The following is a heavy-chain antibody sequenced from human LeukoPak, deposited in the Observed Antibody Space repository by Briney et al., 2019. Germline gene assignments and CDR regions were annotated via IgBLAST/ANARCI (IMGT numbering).Heavy chain of an antibody. D-gene: IGHD2-15*01. Sequence: SETLSLTCAVYGGSFSGYYWSWIRQPPGKGLEWIGEINHSGSTNYNPSLKSRVTISVDTSKNQFSLKLSSVTAADTAVYYCARDLVVVAAAGWFDPWGQGTLVTVSS. CDR3: ARDLVVVAAAGWFDP. CDR2: INHSGST. CDR1: GGSFSGYY. V-gene: IGHV4-34*01. J-gene: IGHJ5*02.